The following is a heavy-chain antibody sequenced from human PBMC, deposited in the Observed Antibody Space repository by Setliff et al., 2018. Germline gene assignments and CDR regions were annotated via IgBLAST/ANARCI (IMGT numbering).Heavy chain of an antibody. V-gene: IGHV3-30*07. CDR3: ARDGYPGTS. D-gene: IGHD2-2*03. CDR2: ISYDGINK. CDR1: GFTFARFA. Sequence: GGSLRLSCAASGFTFARFAMHWVRQAPGKGLEWVAVISYDGINKYYADSVKGRFTISRDNSKNTVYLQMNSLRVEDTAVYYCARDGYPGTSWGQGTLVTVSS. J-gene: IGHJ5*02.